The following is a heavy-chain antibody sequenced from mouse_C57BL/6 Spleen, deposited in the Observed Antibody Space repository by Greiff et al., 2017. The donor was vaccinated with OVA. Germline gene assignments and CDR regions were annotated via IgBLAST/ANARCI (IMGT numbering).Heavy chain of an antibody. V-gene: IGHV1-80*01. CDR2: IYPGDGDT. D-gene: IGHD1-1*01. CDR3: ARSGEITTVVAPRYFDV. J-gene: IGHJ1*03. Sequence: QVQLQQSGAELVKPGASVKISCKASGYAFSSYWMNWVKQRPGTGLEWIGQIYPGDGDTNYNGKFKGKATLTADKSSSTAYMQRSSLTSEDSAVYFCARSGEITTVVAPRYFDVWGTGTTVTVSS. CDR1: GYAFSSYW.